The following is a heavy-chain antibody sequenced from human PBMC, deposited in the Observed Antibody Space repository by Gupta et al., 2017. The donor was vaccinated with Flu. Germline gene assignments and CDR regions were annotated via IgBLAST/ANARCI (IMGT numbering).Heavy chain of an antibody. CDR1: A. CDR2: ISYDGANT. CDR3: ARGPYDSIRHVSYMDV. V-gene: IGHV3-30-3*01. D-gene: IGHD3-22*01. Sequence: AMHWVRQAPGKGLEWVAVISYDGANTYYADSVKGRFTISRDNSKDTLYLQMNSLRPEDTAVYYCARGPYDSIRHVSYMDVWGRGTTVTVSS. J-gene: IGHJ6*03.